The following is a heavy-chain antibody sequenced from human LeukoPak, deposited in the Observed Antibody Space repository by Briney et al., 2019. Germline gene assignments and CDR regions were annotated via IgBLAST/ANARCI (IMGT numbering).Heavy chain of an antibody. J-gene: IGHJ6*03. CDR1: GYSFTSYW. CDR2: IYPGDSDT. CDR3: ARTLGCCSGGSCTPGYYYYMDV. D-gene: IGHD2-15*01. Sequence: GESLKISCKVSGYSFTSYWIGWVRQMPGKGLEWMGIIYPGDSDTRYSPSFQGQVTISADKSISTAYLQWSSLKASDTAMYYCARTLGCCSGGSCTPGYYYYMDVWGKGTTVTVSS. V-gene: IGHV5-51*01.